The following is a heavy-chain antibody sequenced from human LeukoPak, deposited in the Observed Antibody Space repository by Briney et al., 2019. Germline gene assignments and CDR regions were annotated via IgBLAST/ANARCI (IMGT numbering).Heavy chain of an antibody. CDR1: GFTVSSNY. D-gene: IGHD3-22*01. J-gene: IGHJ4*02. V-gene: IGHV3-66*01. CDR3: ARDSSGYPYYFDY. CDR2: IYSGGNT. Sequence: GGSLRLSCAASGFTVSSNYMSWVRQAPGKGLEWVSVIYSGGNTYYADSVKGRFTISRDNSMNTLYLRMNSLRAEDTAVYYCARDSSGYPYYFDYWGQGTLVTVSS.